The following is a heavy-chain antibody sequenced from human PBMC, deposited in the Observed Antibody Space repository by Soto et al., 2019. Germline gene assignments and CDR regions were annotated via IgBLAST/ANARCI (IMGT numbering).Heavy chain of an antibody. J-gene: IGHJ4*02. CDR3: ARERWDSSGYYFDY. CDR1: GGSISSGGYY. D-gene: IGHD3-22*01. CDR2: IYYSGST. Sequence: LSLTCTVSGGSISSGGYYWSWIRQHPGKGLEWIGYIYYSGSTYYNPSLKSRVTISVDTSKNQFSLKLSSVTAADTAVYYCARERWDSSGYYFDYWGQGTLVTVSS. V-gene: IGHV4-31*03.